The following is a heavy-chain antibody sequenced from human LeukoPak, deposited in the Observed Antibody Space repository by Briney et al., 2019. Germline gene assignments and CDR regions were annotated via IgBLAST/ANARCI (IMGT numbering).Heavy chain of an antibody. CDR1: GGSISSYY. J-gene: IGHJ3*02. Sequence: SETLSLTCTVSGGSISSYYWSWIRQPPGKGLEWIGYIYYSGGTNYNPSLKSRVTISVDTSKNQFSLKLSSVTAADTAVYYCAREVVLMVSTSTAFDIWGQGTMVTVSS. V-gene: IGHV4-59*01. D-gene: IGHD2-8*01. CDR3: AREVVLMVSTSTAFDI. CDR2: IYYSGGT.